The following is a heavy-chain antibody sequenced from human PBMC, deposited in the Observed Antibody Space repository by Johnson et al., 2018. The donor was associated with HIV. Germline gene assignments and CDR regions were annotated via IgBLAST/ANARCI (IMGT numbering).Heavy chain of an antibody. CDR3: SRVGYYYDSSGYYSDALDI. V-gene: IGHV3-43*01. CDR2: ISWDGSIT. Sequence: VQLVESGRVVAQPGGSLRLSCAPSGFTFAEFTMHWVRQAPGKGLEWVSLISWDGSITSYADSVKGRFTISRDNNKDSLYLQMNSLRAEDTAVYYCSRVGYYYDSSGYYSDALDIWGQGTMVTVSS. J-gene: IGHJ3*02. D-gene: IGHD3-22*01. CDR1: GFTFAEFT.